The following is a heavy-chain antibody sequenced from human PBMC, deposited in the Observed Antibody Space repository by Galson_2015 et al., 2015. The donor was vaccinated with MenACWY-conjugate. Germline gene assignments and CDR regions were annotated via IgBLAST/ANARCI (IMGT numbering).Heavy chain of an antibody. D-gene: IGHD3-22*01. CDR1: GFTFTNYA. V-gene: IGHV3-23*01. CDR2: ISGSGGST. J-gene: IGHJ4*02. CDR3: ANDRGYYDSSGYLVYFDY. Sequence: SLRLSCAASGFTFTNYAMNWVRQAPGKGLEWVSAISGSGGSTYYADSVKGRFTISRDNSKNTLYLQMNSLRAEDTAGYYCANDRGYYDSSGYLVYFDYWGQGTLVTVSS.